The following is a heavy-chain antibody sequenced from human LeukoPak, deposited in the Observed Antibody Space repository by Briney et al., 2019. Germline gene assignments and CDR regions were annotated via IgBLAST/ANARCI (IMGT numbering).Heavy chain of an antibody. D-gene: IGHD3-3*01. V-gene: IGHV3-30*02. CDR2: IYPDGINK. Sequence: GGSLRLSCAASGFTFTTYGMHWVRQAPGKGLEWVACIYPDGINKDYADSVKGRFIISRDNSKNTLYLQMNSLRAEDTAVYYCAKDWSGNYNWSDPWGQGTLITVSS. CDR3: AKDWSGNYNWSDP. J-gene: IGHJ5*02. CDR1: GFTFTTYG.